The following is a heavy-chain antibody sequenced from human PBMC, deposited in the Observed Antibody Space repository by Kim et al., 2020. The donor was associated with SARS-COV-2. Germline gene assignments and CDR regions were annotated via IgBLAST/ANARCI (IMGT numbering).Heavy chain of an antibody. Sequence: SAGSGKGRFTIYRENSKNTLYLQMNSLRAEDTAVYYCARLVSGYYFLFDYWGQGTLVTVSS. D-gene: IGHD3-22*01. CDR3: ARLVSGYYFLFDY. J-gene: IGHJ4*02. V-gene: IGHV3-66*04.